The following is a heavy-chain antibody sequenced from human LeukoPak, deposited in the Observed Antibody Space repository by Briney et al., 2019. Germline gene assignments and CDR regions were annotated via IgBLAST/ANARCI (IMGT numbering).Heavy chain of an antibody. CDR2: ISYDESQE. Sequence: GGSLRLSCAASGFTFSNYGMHWVRQAPGRGLEWVAVISYDESQEYYVESVKGRFIISRDNSRQTVYLQMDSLRADDTAVYYCTRGEEGWYFDVWGRGTMVTVSS. CDR1: GFTFSNYG. V-gene: IGHV3-33*01. CDR3: TRGEEGWYFDV. J-gene: IGHJ2*01.